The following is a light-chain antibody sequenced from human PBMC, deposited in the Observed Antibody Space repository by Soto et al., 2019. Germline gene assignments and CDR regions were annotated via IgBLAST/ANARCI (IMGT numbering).Light chain of an antibody. Sequence: EIVLTQSPGTLSSSPGERATLSCRASQSVSSSYLAWYQQKPGQAPRLLIYGASSRATGIPDRFSGSGSGTDFTLTISRLEPEDFAVYYCQQYGTSPPLCTFGQGTKLEIK. CDR3: QQYGTSPPLCT. J-gene: IGKJ2*02. CDR1: QSVSSSY. CDR2: GAS. V-gene: IGKV3-20*01.